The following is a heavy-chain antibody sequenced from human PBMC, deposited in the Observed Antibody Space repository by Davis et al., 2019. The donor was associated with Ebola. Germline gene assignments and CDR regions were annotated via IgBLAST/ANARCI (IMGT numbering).Heavy chain of an antibody. CDR2: ISGSSSYI. CDR3: ARGIGHNANY. J-gene: IGHJ4*02. Sequence: PGGSLRLSCAASGFTFSNYGMNWVRQAPGKGLEWVSSISGSSSYIYYADSVKGRFTISRDNAKNSLYLQLNSLRAEDTAVYYCARGIGHNANYWGQGTLVTVSS. CDR1: GFTFSNYG. D-gene: IGHD1-1*01. V-gene: IGHV3-21*04.